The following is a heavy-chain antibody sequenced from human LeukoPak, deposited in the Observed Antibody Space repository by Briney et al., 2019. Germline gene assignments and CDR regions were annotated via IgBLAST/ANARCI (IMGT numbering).Heavy chain of an antibody. CDR3: ARGAHVRYSSSWNFDY. Sequence: SETLSLTCAVYGGSFSGYYWSWIRQPPGKGLEWIGEINHSGSTNYNPSLKSRVTISVDTSKNQFSLKLSSVTAADTAVYYCARGAHVRYSSSWNFDYWGQGTLVTVSS. V-gene: IGHV4-34*01. CDR1: GGSFSGYY. CDR2: INHSGST. J-gene: IGHJ4*02. D-gene: IGHD6-13*01.